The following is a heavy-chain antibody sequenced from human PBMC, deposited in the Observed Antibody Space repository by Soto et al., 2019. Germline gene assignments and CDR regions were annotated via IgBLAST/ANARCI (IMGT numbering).Heavy chain of an antibody. J-gene: IGHJ5*02. CDR1: GYTFTGNY. V-gene: IGHV1-2*04. CDR2: ISPNSGGT. Sequence: GASVKVSCKASGYTFTGNYVHWVRQAPGQGLEWMGWISPNSGGTNYAQKFRGWVTLTTDTSITTAYMELSGLKSDDTAVYYCARQWGDGTYACFDPWGQGTLVTVSS. CDR3: ARQWGDGTYACFDP. D-gene: IGHD6-19*01.